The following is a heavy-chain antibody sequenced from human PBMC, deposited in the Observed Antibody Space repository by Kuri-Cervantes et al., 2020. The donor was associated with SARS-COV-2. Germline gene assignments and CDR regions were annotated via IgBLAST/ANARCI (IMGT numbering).Heavy chain of an antibody. Sequence: GESLKISCAASGFTFSSYSMNWVRQAPGKGLEWVSSISSSSSYIYYADSVKGRFTISRDNAKNSLYLQMNSLRAEDTAVYYCARDRLYYDFWSAQPPGAFDIWGQGTMVTVSS. D-gene: IGHD3-3*01. CDR3: ARDRLYYDFWSAQPPGAFDI. CDR2: ISSSSSYI. J-gene: IGHJ3*02. CDR1: GFTFSSYS. V-gene: IGHV3-21*01.